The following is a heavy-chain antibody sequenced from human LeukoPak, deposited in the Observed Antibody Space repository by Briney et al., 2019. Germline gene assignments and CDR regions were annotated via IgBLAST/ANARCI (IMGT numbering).Heavy chain of an antibody. V-gene: IGHV3-30*18. J-gene: IGHJ4*02. CDR1: GFTFSSYG. CDR3: AKERPGYSSSWYNYYFDY. CDR2: ISYDGSNK. D-gene: IGHD6-13*01. Sequence: GGSLRLSCAASGFTFSSYGMHWVRQAPGKGLEWVAVISYDGSNKYYADSVKGRFTISRDNSKNTLYLQMNSLRAEDTAVYYCAKERPGYSSSWYNYYFDYWGQRTLVTVSS.